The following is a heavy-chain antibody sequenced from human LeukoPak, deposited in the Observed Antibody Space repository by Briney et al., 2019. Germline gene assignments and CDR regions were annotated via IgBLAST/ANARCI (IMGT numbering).Heavy chain of an antibody. CDR2: IYFSGST. V-gene: IGHV4-59*01. Sequence: PSETLSLTCTVSGGSISSYYWSWIRQPPGKGLEWIGYIYFSGSTKYNPSLKSRVTISVDTSKNQFSLKVSSVTAADTAVYYCARTTKYSSSWYPIDAFDFWGQGTMVTVSS. CDR1: GGSISSYY. CDR3: ARTTKYSSSWYPIDAFDF. D-gene: IGHD6-13*01. J-gene: IGHJ3*01.